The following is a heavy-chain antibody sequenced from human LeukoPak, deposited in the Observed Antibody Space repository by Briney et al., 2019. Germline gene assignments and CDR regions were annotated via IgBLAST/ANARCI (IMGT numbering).Heavy chain of an antibody. V-gene: IGHV1-18*01. Sequence: ASVKVSCKASGYTFTSYGISWVRQAPGQGLEWMGWISAYNGNTNYAQKLQGRVTMTTDTSTSTAYMELRSLRSDDTAVYYCARGASHYDFWSGSSNYYGMDVWGQGTTVTVSS. J-gene: IGHJ6*02. CDR3: ARGASHYDFWSGSSNYYGMDV. CDR2: ISAYNGNT. CDR1: GYTFTSYG. D-gene: IGHD3-3*01.